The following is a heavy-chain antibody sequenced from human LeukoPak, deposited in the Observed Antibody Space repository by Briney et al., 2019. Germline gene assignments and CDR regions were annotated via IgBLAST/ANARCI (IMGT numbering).Heavy chain of an antibody. CDR3: ARRAYGSGSYYFDY. CDR2: LNWNGAST. J-gene: IGHJ4*02. D-gene: IGHD3-10*01. Sequence: GGPLRLSCAASGFTFDDYGLSWVRQVPGKGLEWVSGLNWNGASTGYADSVKGRFTISRDNAKNSLYLQMNSLRAEDTALYHCARRAYGSGSYYFDYWGQGTLVTVSS. CDR1: GFTFDDYG. V-gene: IGHV3-20*01.